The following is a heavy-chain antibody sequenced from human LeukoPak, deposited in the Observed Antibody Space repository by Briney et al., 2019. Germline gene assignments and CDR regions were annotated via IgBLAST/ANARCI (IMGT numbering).Heavy chain of an antibody. CDR3: ARSNYYYYYMDV. CDR2: IYHTGNT. CDR1: DYSISSGCY. V-gene: IGHV4-38-2*01. J-gene: IGHJ6*03. Sequence: SETLSLPCAASDYSISSGCYWGWIRQPPGKGLEWIGNIYHTGNTYYNPSLKSRVTISLDTSKNQFSLKLSSVTAADTAVYYCARSNYYYYYMDVWGKGTTVTVSS.